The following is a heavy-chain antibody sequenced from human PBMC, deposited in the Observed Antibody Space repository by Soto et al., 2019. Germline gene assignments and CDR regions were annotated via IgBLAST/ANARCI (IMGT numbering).Heavy chain of an antibody. V-gene: IGHV3-48*01. CDR1: GFTFGSYS. D-gene: IGHD2-2*01. CDR3: ARGGYCSSTTCPHYYMDV. CDR2: ISSGSSTI. J-gene: IGHJ6*03. Sequence: PGGSLRLSCAASGFTFGSYSMNWVRQAPGKGLEWVSYISSGSSTIYYAGSVKGRFTISRDNAKNSLYLQMNSLRAEDTAVYYCARGGYCSSTTCPHYYMDVWGKGTTVTVSS.